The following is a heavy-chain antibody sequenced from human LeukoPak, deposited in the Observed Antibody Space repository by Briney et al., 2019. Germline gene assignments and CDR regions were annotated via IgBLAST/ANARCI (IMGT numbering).Heavy chain of an antibody. D-gene: IGHD1-14*01. V-gene: IGHV4-4*07. J-gene: IGHJ6*03. CDR3: ARGRYESTRLSAYYYYYMDV. CDR2: IYTSGST. Sequence: SETLSLTCTVSGGSISSYYWSWIRQPAGKGLEWIGRIYTSGSTIYNPSLKSRVTMSVDTSKNQFSLKLSSVAAADTAVYYCARGRYESTRLSAYYYYYMDVWGKGTTVTVSS. CDR1: GGSISSYY.